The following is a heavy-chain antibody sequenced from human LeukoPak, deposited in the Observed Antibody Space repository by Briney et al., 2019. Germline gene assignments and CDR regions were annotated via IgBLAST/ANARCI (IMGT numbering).Heavy chain of an antibody. CDR2: IAYDATNK. V-gene: IGHV3-30*18. CDR3: AKDQDVAAAGTWGSIDY. Sequence: RAGGSLRLSCAASGFTFSNYGIHWVRQAPGKGLEWVAVIAYDATNKYYTDSVKGRSTISRDNSKNTLYLQLNSLRAEDTAVYYCAKDQDVAAAGTWGSIDYWGQGTLVTVSS. J-gene: IGHJ4*02. CDR1: GFTFSNYG. D-gene: IGHD6-13*01.